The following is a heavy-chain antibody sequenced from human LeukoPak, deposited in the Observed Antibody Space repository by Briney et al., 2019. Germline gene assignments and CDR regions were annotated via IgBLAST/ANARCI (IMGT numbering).Heavy chain of an antibody. D-gene: IGHD4-17*01. CDR3: ARDGGNGDYFY. V-gene: IGHV3-48*03. CDR1: GFTFSSYE. CDR2: ISSSGSTI. J-gene: IGHJ4*02. Sequence: GGSLRLSCAASGFTFSSYEMNWVRQAPGKGLERVSYISSSGSTIYYADSVKGRFTISRDNAKNSLYLQMNSLRAEDTAVYYCARDGGNGDYFYWGQGTLVTVSS.